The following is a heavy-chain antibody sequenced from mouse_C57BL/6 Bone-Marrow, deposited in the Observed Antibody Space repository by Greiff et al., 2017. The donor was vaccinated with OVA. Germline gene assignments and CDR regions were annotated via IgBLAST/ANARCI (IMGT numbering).Heavy chain of an antibody. CDR1: GYAFTNYL. V-gene: IGHV1-54*01. J-gene: IGHJ3*01. CDR3: ARWGRGKKGFAY. Sequence: VQLQQSGAELVRPGTSVKVSCKASGYAFTNYLIEWVKQRPGQGLEWIGVINPGSGGTNYNEKVKGKATLTADKSSSTSYMQLSSLTSEDSAVDFCARWGRGKKGFAYWGQGTLVTVSA. CDR2: INPGSGGT.